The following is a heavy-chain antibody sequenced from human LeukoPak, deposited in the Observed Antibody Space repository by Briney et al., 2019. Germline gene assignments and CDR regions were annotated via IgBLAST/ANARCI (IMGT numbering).Heavy chain of an antibody. CDR3: AREVATGFSCFDY. CDR2: IYSGDST. Sequence: GGSQRLSCAASGFTVNNNYMNWVRQAPGKGLEWVSLIYSGDSTYYADSVKGRFIISRDNSKNTLYLQMNSLRAEDTAVYYCAREVATGFSCFDYWGQGTLVTVSS. CDR1: GFTVNNNY. D-gene: IGHD2-21*02. V-gene: IGHV3-53*01. J-gene: IGHJ4*02.